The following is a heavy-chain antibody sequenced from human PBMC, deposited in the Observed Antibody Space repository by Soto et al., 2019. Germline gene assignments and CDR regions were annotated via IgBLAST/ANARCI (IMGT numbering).Heavy chain of an antibody. D-gene: IGHD3-9*01. J-gene: IGHJ6*02. V-gene: IGHV4-31*03. CDR1: GGSISSGGYY. Sequence: QVQLQESGPGLVKPSQTLSLTCTVSGGSISSGGYYWSWIRQHPGKGLEWIGYIYYSGSTYYNPSLKRRVTISVDTSTNQFSLKLSSVTAADTAVYYCARGSYYDILTGYYHYGMDVWGQGTTVTVSS. CDR3: ARGSYYDILTGYYHYGMDV. CDR2: IYYSGST.